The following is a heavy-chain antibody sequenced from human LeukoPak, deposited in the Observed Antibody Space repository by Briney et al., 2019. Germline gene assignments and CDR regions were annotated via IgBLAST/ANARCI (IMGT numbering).Heavy chain of an antibody. CDR2: ISGSGGST. CDR1: GFTFSSYA. CDR3: AKVAKEKNYYYYYYMDV. V-gene: IGHV3-23*01. Sequence: GGSLRLSCAASGFTFSSYAMSWVRQAPGKGLEWVSAISGSGGSTYYADSVKGRFTISRDNSKNTLYLQMNSLRAEDTAVYYCAKVAKEKNYYYYYYMDVWGKGTTVTVSS. J-gene: IGHJ6*03.